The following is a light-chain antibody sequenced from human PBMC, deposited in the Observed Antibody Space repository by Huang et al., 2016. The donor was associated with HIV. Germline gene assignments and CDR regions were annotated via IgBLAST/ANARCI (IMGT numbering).Light chain of an antibody. Sequence: VVLPQSPTTLSLSPWERATLSCRASQRIGSYVAWYQQKPGQPPRLLIYDASKRATDIPSRFNGTGSGTDFTLTISNLEAEDSAVYYCQECDTWPRLALGGGTKVEIK. V-gene: IGKV3-11*01. J-gene: IGKJ4*01. CDR1: QRIGSY. CDR3: QECDTWPRLA. CDR2: DAS.